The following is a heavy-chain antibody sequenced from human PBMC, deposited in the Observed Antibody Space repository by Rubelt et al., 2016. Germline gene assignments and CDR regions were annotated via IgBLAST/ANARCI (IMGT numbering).Heavy chain of an antibody. J-gene: IGHJ4*02. CDR3: VRAEDQHFDY. V-gene: IGHV1-24*01. CDR1: GYTLTELS. Sequence: QVQLVQSGAEVKQPGASVKVSCKVSGYTLTELSIHWVRQAPGKGFEWMGIINPGTNYTMSAHKFQGRLALSKDTSTSTLYMELANLGSDDTAGYYCVRAEDQHFDYWGQGSHVTVSS. CDR2: INPGTNYT. D-gene: IGHD2-2*01.